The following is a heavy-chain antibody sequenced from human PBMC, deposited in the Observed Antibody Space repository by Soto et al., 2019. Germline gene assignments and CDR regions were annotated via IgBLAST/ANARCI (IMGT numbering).Heavy chain of an antibody. D-gene: IGHD3-9*01. CDR1: GGSISSYY. Sequence: SETLSLTCTVSGGSISSYYWSWIRQPPGKGLEWIGYIYYSGSTNYNPSLKSRVTISVDTSKNQFSLKLSSVTAADTAVYYCARAYYDILTGNQYYYYYYMDVRGKGTTVTVSS. J-gene: IGHJ6*03. V-gene: IGHV4-59*01. CDR2: IYYSGST. CDR3: ARAYYDILTGNQYYYYYYMDV.